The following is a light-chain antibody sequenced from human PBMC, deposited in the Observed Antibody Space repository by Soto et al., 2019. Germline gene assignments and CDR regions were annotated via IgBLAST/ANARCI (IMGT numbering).Light chain of an antibody. J-gene: IGLJ7*01. CDR1: SSNIGNRY. Sequence: QPVLTQPPSVSAAPGQKVTISCSGSSSNIGNRYVSWYQQLPGTAPKLLIYDNDKRPSGIPGRFSGSKSGTSATLDITGLQTGDEADYYCGTWDDSLSAAVFGGGTQLTVL. CDR2: DND. V-gene: IGLV1-51*01. CDR3: GTWDDSLSAAV.